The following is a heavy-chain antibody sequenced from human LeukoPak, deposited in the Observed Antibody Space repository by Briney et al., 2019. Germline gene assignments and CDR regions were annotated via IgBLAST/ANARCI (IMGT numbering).Heavy chain of an antibody. V-gene: IGHV1-69*04. CDR1: GGTFSSYA. CDR3: AVSSYYDSSGYYYVFDY. D-gene: IGHD3-22*01. CDR2: IIPILGIA. J-gene: IGHJ4*02. Sequence: GASVKLSCKASGGTFSSYAISWVRQAPGQGLEWMGRIIPILGIANYAQKFQGRVTITADNSTSTAYMELSRLRSEDTAVYYCAVSSYYDSSGYYYVFDYWGQGTLVIVSS.